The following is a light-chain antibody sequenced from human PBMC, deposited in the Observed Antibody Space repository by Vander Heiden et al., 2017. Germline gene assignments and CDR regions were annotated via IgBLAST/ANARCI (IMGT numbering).Light chain of an antibody. CDR2: EVT. CDR3: CSYAGSNNYV. J-gene: IGLJ1*01. V-gene: IGLV2-8*01. Sequence: QSALTQPPSASGSPGQSVTISCTGTSSDVGGYNYVSWYQQYPGKAPTVIIYEVTKRPSGVPDRFSGSKSGNTASRTVSGLQAEDEADYYCCSYAGSNNYVFGTGTTVTVL. CDR1: SSDVGGYNY.